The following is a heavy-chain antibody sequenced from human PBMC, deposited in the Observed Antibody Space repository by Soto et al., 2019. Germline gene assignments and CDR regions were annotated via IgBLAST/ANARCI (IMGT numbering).Heavy chain of an antibody. V-gene: IGHV1-69*01. Sequence: QVQLVQSGTEVKKPGSSAKVSCKASGGTFSNYVISWVRQAPGQGLEWMGGIIPLFGTTDYAKKFQGRIAITADESTTTVYMDWSSLRFEDTAVYFCEIDVGSGEWSVVWGQGTTVIVSS. CDR2: IIPLFGTT. CDR3: EIDVGSGEWSVV. D-gene: IGHD3-10*01. CDR1: GGTFSNYV. J-gene: IGHJ6*02.